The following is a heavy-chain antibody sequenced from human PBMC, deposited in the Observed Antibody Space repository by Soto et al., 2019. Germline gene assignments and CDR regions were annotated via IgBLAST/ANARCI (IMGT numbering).Heavy chain of an antibody. Sequence: ASVKVSCKASRYTFTSYDMHWVLPAHGQGLEWMGTLNPGGGSTSYAQKFQGRVSMTRDTSTSTGYMELSSLRSEDTSVYYCARVMTTVTNGDYWGQGTLVTVSS. CDR1: RYTFTSYD. CDR2: LNPGGGST. V-gene: IGHV1-46*01. CDR3: ARVMTTVTNGDY. D-gene: IGHD4-17*01. J-gene: IGHJ4*02.